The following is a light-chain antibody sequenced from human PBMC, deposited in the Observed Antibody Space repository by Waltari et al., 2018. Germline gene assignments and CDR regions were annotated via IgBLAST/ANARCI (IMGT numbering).Light chain of an antibody. V-gene: IGKV1-12*01. CDR2: AAY. CDR1: QGISRY. J-gene: IGKJ4*01. CDR3: QQANSFPLS. Sequence: DIQMTQSPSSVSASVGDTVTITCRASQGISRYLARYHQKPGQAPKLLIVAAYILKNAVPSRFRGSGSGTDFTLTISRLQPEDFATYYCQQANSFPLSFGGGTKVDIK.